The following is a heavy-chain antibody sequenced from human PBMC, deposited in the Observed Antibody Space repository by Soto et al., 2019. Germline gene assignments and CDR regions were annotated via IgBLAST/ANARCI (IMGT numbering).Heavy chain of an antibody. Sequence: HPGGSLRLSCAASGFTFSSYGMHWVRQAPGKGLEWVAVIWYDGSNKYYADSVKGRFTISRDNSKNTLYLQMNSLRAEDTAVYYCARDREVTRLLYYYYGMDVWGQGTTVTVSS. CDR3: ARDREVTRLLYYYYGMDV. V-gene: IGHV3-33*01. CDR1: GFTFSSYG. D-gene: IGHD6-25*01. J-gene: IGHJ6*02. CDR2: IWYDGSNK.